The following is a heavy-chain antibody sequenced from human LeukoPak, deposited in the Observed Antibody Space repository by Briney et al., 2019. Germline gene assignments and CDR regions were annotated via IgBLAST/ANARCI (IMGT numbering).Heavy chain of an antibody. Sequence: GASVKVSCKASGYTFTSYYMHWVRQAPGQGLEWMGIINPSGGSASYAQKFQGRVTMTRDMSTSTVYMELSSLRSEDTAVYFCARGSAAGIFDYWGQGTLVTVSS. D-gene: IGHD6-13*01. CDR2: INPSGGSA. CDR3: ARGSAAGIFDY. CDR1: GYTFTSYY. V-gene: IGHV1-46*01. J-gene: IGHJ4*02.